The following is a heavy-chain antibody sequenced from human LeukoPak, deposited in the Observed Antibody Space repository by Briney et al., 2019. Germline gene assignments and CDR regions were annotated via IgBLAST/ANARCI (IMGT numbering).Heavy chain of an antibody. Sequence: GGSLRLSCAASRISVSNNYMSWVRQAPGKGLEWVSNIKQDGSEKYYVDSVKGRFTISRDNAKTSLYLQMNSLRAEDTAVYYCAREARGSSSPTGQDYYYYYYMDVWGKGTTVTVSS. V-gene: IGHV3-7*01. D-gene: IGHD6-13*01. CDR1: RISVSNNY. CDR2: IKQDGSEK. CDR3: AREARGSSSPTGQDYYYYYYMDV. J-gene: IGHJ6*03.